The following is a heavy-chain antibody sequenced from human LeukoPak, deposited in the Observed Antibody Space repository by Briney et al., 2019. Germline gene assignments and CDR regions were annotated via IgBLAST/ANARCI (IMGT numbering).Heavy chain of an antibody. V-gene: IGHV3-23*01. Sequence: GGSLRLSCAASGFTFSNYAMSWVRQAPGKGLEWVSAISANGGSTYYADSVKGRFTISRDNSKNTLYLQMNSLRAEDTAVYYCAKSAVGQWLIYYFDYSGRRTLVTLSS. D-gene: IGHD3-22*01. CDR2: ISANGGST. J-gene: IGHJ4*02. CDR1: GFTFSNYA. CDR3: AKSAVGQWLIYYFDY.